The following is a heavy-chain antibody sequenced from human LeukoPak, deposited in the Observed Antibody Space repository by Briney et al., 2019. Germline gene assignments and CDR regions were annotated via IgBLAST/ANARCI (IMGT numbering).Heavy chain of an antibody. Sequence: VSVKVSCKASGYTFTTYDINWVREATGQGLEWMGWMNPNSGNTGYAHKFQGRVTMTRNTAINTAYMELSSLRSEDTAVYYCARVAGPIDYWGQGTLVTVSS. CDR1: GYTFTTYD. V-gene: IGHV1-8*01. CDR3: ARVAGPIDY. D-gene: IGHD2-15*01. CDR2: MNPNSGNT. J-gene: IGHJ4*02.